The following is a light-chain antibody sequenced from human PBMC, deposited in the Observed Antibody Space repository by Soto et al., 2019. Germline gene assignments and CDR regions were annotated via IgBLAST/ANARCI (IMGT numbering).Light chain of an antibody. CDR2: GAS. Sequence: EMVMTQSPATLSVSPGERATLSCRASQSVSSYLAWYQQKPGQAPRLLIYGASTRATGIPARFSGSGSGTEITLTISCLQSEDVAVYYCQKYWRAPLTFGRGTKVDIK. CDR1: QSVSSY. V-gene: IGKV3-15*01. J-gene: IGKJ4*01. CDR3: QKYWRAPLT.